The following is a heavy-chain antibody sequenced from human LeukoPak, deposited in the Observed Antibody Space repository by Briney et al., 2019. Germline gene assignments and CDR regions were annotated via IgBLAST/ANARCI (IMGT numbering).Heavy chain of an antibody. CDR3: ARHSLVGSMVRGNFDY. Sequence: GESLKISCKGSGYSFTSYWIGWVRHMPGKGLEWMGIIYPGDSDTRYSPSFQGQVTISADKSISTAYLQWSSLKASDTAMYYCARHSLVGSMVRGNFDYWGQGTLVTVSS. J-gene: IGHJ4*02. V-gene: IGHV5-51*01. CDR2: IYPGDSDT. CDR1: GYSFTSYW. D-gene: IGHD3-10*01.